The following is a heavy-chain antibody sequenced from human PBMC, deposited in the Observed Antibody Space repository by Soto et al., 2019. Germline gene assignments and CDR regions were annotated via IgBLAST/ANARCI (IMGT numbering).Heavy chain of an antibody. D-gene: IGHD1-26*01. V-gene: IGHV4-39*01. CDR3: ATQEVGGSYVYTFDP. CDR1: GGSISSSNYY. CDR2: IYYSGST. J-gene: IGHJ5*02. Sequence: QLQLQESGPGLVKPSETLSLTCTVSGGSISSSNYYWGWIRQPPGKGLVWIGSIYYSGSTYYNPSLKSRVTISVDTSKNQFSLELSSVTAADTAVYYCATQEVGGSYVYTFDPWGQGTLVTVSS.